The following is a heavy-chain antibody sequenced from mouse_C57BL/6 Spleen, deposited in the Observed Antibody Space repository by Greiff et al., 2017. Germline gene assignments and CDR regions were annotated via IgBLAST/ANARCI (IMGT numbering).Heavy chain of an antibody. J-gene: IGHJ3*01. V-gene: IGHV1-15*01. Sequence: VQLQQSGAELVRPGASVTLSCKASGYTFTDYEMHWVKQTPVHGLEWIGAIDPETGGTAYNQKFKGKAILTADKSSSTAYMELRSLTSEDSAVYYGTKIPRYPAWFAYWGQGTLVTVSA. CDR3: TKIPRYPAWFAY. CDR2: IDPETGGT. CDR1: GYTFTDYE. D-gene: IGHD2-12*01.